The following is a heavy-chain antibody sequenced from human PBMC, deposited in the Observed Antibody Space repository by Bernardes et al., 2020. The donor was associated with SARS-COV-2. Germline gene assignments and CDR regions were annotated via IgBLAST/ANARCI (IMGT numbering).Heavy chain of an antibody. CDR2: IYYIWST. CDR1: GLSISRRSSYS. V-gene: IGHV4-39*01. D-gene: IGHD2-15*01. CDR3: ARLVVVAISYYYGIDV. J-gene: IGHJ6*02. Sequence: TLSLTFNVSGLSISRRSSYSLAWIRQPPGKGLQWISTIYYIWSTYYNPSLNRRVTISVDMSNNQFYLKMNSVTAADTAVYYFARLVVVAISYYYGIDVWGQGTAVTVSS.